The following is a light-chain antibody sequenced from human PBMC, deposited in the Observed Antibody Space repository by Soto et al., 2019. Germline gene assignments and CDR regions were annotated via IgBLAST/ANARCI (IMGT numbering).Light chain of an antibody. CDR1: QSVSKY. J-gene: IGKJ1*01. V-gene: IGKV1-39*01. Sequence: DIQMTQSPSSLSASVGDRITITCRASQSVSKYLNWYQQKPGEAPKLLIFAAISLHSGVPSRFSGCGSGTYFSLTISDLQPEDFASYYCQQTYTTPGTFGRGTRVEIK. CDR2: AAI. CDR3: QQTYTTPGT.